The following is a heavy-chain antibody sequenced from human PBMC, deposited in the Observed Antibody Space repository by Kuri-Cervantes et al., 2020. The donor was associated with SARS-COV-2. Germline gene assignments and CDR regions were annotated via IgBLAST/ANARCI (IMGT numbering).Heavy chain of an antibody. J-gene: IGHJ6*02. CDR3: AKSLVPAAIRAQDYYYYYGMDV. D-gene: IGHD2-2*02. CDR2: ISWNSGSI. V-gene: IGHV3-9*01. Sequence: GGSLRLSCAASGFTFDDYAMHWVRQAPGKGLEWVSGISWNSGSIGYADSVKGRFTISRDNAKNSLYLQMNSLRAEDTAVYYCAKSLVPAAIRAQDYYYYYGMDVWGQGTTVTVSS. CDR1: GFTFDDYA.